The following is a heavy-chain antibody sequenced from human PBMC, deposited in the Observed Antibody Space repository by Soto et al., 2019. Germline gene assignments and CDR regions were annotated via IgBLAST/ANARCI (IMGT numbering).Heavy chain of an antibody. V-gene: IGHV1-18*04. D-gene: IGHD4-4*01. CDR2: ISAYNGKT. CDR1: GYTFSSYG. Sequence: ASVKVSCKASGYTFSSYGIGWVRQAPGQGHEWMGWISAYNGKTHYSQNFQVKVTMTTDTSTSTAYMELRTLRSDDTAVYYCAKADSNYAGRFSYYYMDVWGNGTLVTVSS. CDR3: AKADSNYAGRFSYYYMDV. J-gene: IGHJ6*03.